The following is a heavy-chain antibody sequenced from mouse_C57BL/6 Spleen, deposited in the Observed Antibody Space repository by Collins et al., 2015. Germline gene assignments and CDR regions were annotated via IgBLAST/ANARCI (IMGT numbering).Heavy chain of an antibody. CDR2: IDPENGDT. CDR3: TAIVAPYFDV. V-gene: IGHV14-4*01. J-gene: IGHJ1*03. D-gene: IGHD1-1*01. CDR1: GFNIKDDY. Sequence: EVQLQQSGAELVRLGASVKLSCTASGFNIKDDYMHWVKQRPEQGLEWIGWIDPENGDTEYASEFQGKATITSDTSSNTAYLQLSSLTSEDTAVYYCTAIVAPYFDVWGTGTTVTVSS.